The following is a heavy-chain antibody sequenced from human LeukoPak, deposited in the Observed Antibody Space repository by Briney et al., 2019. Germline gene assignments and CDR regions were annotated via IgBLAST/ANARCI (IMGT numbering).Heavy chain of an antibody. CDR1: GFTFSDYY. CDR2: ISSRSSYI. CDR3: ARDAQWLVPEGYYYYMDV. D-gene: IGHD6-19*01. Sequence: GGSLRLSCAASGFTFSDYYMSWIRQAPGKVLERVSSISSRSSYIFYADSVKGRFTISRDNAKNSLYLQMNSLGAEDTAVYYCARDAQWLVPEGYYYYMDVWGKGTTVTVSS. J-gene: IGHJ6*03. V-gene: IGHV3-11*06.